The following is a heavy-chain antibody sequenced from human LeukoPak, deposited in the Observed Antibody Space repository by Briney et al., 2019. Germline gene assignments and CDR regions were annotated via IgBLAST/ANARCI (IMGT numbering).Heavy chain of an antibody. V-gene: IGHV4-4*02. D-gene: IGHD6-13*01. CDR1: GGSISSSNW. J-gene: IGHJ4*02. CDR2: IYHSGST. Sequence: PSGTLSLTCAVSGGSISSSNWWSWVRQPPGKGLEWIGEIYHSGSTNYNPSLKSRVTISVDKSKNQFSLKVSSVTAADTAVYYCARTYISATGTLDYWGQGTLVTVSS. CDR3: ARTYISATGTLDY.